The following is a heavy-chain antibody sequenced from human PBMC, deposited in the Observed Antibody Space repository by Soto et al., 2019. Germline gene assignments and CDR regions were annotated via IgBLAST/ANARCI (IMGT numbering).Heavy chain of an antibody. J-gene: IGHJ6*02. V-gene: IGHV4-34*01. Sequence: QVQLQQWGAGLLKPSETLSLTCAVSGGSFSGYYWSWLRQPPGKGPEWIGEINDSGSTKYNPSLESRVTISVDTSKNQFSLKLNSVSAADTAVYYCARTGGMDVWSQGATVTVSS. CDR3: ARTGGMDV. CDR1: GGSFSGYY. CDR2: INDSGST.